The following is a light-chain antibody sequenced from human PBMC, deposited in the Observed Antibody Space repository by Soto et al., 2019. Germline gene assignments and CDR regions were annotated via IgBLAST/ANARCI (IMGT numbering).Light chain of an antibody. V-gene: IGKV3-20*01. CDR2: GAS. J-gene: IGKJ4*01. Sequence: EIVLTQSPGTLSLSPGERATLSCRASQSVNSNYLAWYQHKPGQAPRLLIYGASTRAPGISDRFSGSGSGTDFTLTISRLEPEDFAVYSCQQYGYSPRALTFGGGTKVEIK. CDR1: QSVNSNY. CDR3: QQYGYSPRALT.